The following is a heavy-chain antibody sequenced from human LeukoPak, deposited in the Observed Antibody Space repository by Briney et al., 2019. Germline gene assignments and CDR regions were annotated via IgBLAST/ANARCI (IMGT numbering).Heavy chain of an antibody. D-gene: IGHD5-18*01. J-gene: IGHJ5*02. Sequence: GGSLRLSCAASGFTFSSYAMSWVRQAPGKGLEWVSAISGSGGSTYYADSVKGRFTISRDNSKNTLYLQMNSLRAEDTAVYYCAKGYSYDFMYNWFDPWGQGTLVTVSS. CDR3: AKGYSYDFMYNWFDP. V-gene: IGHV3-23*01. CDR2: ISGSGGST. CDR1: GFTFSSYA.